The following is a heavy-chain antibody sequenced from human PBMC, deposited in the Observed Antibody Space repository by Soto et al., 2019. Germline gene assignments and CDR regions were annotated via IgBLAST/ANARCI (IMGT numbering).Heavy chain of an antibody. CDR3: ARVTTPYYDFWSGYWGFDY. D-gene: IGHD3-3*01. J-gene: IGHJ4*02. CDR2: ISAYNGNT. Sequence: QVPLVQSGAEVKKPGASVKVSCKASGYTFTSYGISWVRRAPGQGLEWMGWISAYNGNTNYAQKLQGRVTMTTDTSTSTAYMELRSLRSDDTAVYYCARVTTPYYDFWSGYWGFDYWGQGTLVTVSS. CDR1: GYTFTSYG. V-gene: IGHV1-18*01.